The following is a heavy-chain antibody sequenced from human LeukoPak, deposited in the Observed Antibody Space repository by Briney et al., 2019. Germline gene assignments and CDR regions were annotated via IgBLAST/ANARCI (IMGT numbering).Heavy chain of an antibody. CDR1: GFTFSSYA. Sequence: PGGSLRLSCAASGFTFSSYAMHWVRQAPGKGLEWVAVISYDGSNKYYADSVKGRFTISRDNSKNTLYLQMNSLRAEDTAVYYCAKDWFATTDYWGQGSLVTVSS. CDR3: AKDWFATTDY. D-gene: IGHD1/OR15-1a*01. J-gene: IGHJ4*02. V-gene: IGHV3-30-3*01. CDR2: ISYDGSNK.